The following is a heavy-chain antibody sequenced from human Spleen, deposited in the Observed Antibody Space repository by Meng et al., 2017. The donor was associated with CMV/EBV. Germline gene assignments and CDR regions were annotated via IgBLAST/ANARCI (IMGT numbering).Heavy chain of an antibody. V-gene: IGHV4-59*01. Sequence: TVSGVSISSYYWSWIRQPPGKGLAWIGYIYYRGNTNYNPSLKSRVTMSVYTSRNQFSLTLSSVTAADTAVYYCSRDYCGGDCYSLGHWGRGSLVTVSS. D-gene: IGHD2-21*01. CDR1: GVSISSYY. CDR3: SRDYCGGDCYSLGH. CDR2: IYYRGNT. J-gene: IGHJ1*01.